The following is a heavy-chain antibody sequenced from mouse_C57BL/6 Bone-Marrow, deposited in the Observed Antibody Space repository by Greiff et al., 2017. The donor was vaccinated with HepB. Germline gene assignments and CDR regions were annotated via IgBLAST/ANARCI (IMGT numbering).Heavy chain of an antibody. J-gene: IGHJ2*01. V-gene: IGHV5-9*01. CDR3: ARRWSSGYLFDY. CDR1: GFTFSSYT. Sequence: EVKLMESGGGLVKPGGSLKLSCAASGFTFSSYTMSWVRQTPEKRLEWVATISGGGGNTYYPDSVKGRFTISRDNAKNTLYLQMSSLRSEDTAFYYCARRWSSGYLFDYWGQGTTLTVSS. CDR2: ISGGGGNT. D-gene: IGHD3-2*02.